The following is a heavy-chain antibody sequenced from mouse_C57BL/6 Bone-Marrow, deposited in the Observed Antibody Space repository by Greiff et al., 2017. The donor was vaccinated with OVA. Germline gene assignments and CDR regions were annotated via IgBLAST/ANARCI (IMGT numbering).Heavy chain of an antibody. J-gene: IGHJ1*03. V-gene: IGHV5-4*01. CDR3: ARAITTVVATRYFDV. Sequence: DVQLQESGGGLVKPGGSLKLSCAASGFTFSSYAMSWVRQTPEKRLEWVATISDGGSYTYYPDNVKGRFTISRDNAKNNLYLQMSHLKSEDTAMYYCARAITTVVATRYFDVWGTGTTVTVSS. CDR2: ISDGGSYT. D-gene: IGHD1-1*01. CDR1: GFTFSSYA.